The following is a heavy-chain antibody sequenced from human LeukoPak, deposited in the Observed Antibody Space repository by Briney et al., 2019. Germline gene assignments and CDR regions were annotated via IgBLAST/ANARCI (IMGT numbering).Heavy chain of an antibody. J-gene: IGHJ4*02. CDR2: IKEDGSEK. D-gene: IGHD1-14*01. CDR3: ARDSFETDIDY. CDR1: GFTFSTYW. Sequence: GGSLRLSCAVSGFTFSTYWMSWVRQAPGKGLEWVGNIKEDGSEKYYVDSMKGRFTISRDNVKNSLYLQMNSLRVEDTAVYYCARDSFETDIDYWGQGTLVTVSS. V-gene: IGHV3-7*01.